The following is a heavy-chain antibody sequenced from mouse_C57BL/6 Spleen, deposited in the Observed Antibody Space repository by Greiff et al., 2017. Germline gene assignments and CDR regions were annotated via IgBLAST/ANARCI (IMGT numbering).Heavy chain of an antibody. Sequence: VQLQQSGPELVKPGASVKISCKASGYAFSSSWMNWVKQRPGKGLEWIGRIYPGDGDTNYNGKFKGKATLTADKSSSTAYMQLSSLTYEDSAVYFCANGGNYFDYWGQGTTLTVSS. CDR2: IYPGDGDT. J-gene: IGHJ2*01. CDR3: ANGGNYFDY. D-gene: IGHD2-1*01. CDR1: GYAFSSSW. V-gene: IGHV1-82*01.